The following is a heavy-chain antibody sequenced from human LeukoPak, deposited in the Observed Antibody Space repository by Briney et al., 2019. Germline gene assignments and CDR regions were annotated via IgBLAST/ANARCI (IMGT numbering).Heavy chain of an antibody. CDR2: IYPGDSDT. D-gene: IGHD5-24*01. CDR1: GYSFTSYW. CDR3: ARDARDGYNPDAFDI. Sequence: GESLKISCKGSGYSFTSYWIGWVRQMPGKGLEWMGIIYPGDSDTRYSPSFQGQVTILADKSISTAYLQWSSLKASDTAMYYCARDARDGYNPDAFDIWGQGTMVTVSS. V-gene: IGHV5-51*01. J-gene: IGHJ3*02.